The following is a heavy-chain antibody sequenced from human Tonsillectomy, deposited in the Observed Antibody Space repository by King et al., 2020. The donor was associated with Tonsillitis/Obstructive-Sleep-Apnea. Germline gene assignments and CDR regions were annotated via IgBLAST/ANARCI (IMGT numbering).Heavy chain of an antibody. J-gene: IGHJ6*01. CDR2: ISDSGDIT. D-gene: IGHD2-2*02. Sequence: VQLVESGGGLVQPGGSLRLSCAASGFTFGSYAMNWVRQAPGKGLEWVSSISDSGDITYYADSVRGRLTISGYNSKNTLYLEMNRLRAEDTAVYYCAKDVGRGYQLLYKYCQYALDVWSQGSSFSVSP. CDR3: AKDVGRGYQLLYKYCQYALDV. V-gene: IGHV3-23*04. CDR1: GFTFGSYA.